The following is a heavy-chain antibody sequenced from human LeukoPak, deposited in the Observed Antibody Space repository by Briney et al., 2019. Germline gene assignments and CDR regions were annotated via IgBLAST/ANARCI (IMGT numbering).Heavy chain of an antibody. V-gene: IGHV3-30*02. CDR1: GFIFSGSS. CDR3: AKEQYPGYFDY. CDR2: IRFDATNK. J-gene: IGHJ4*02. D-gene: IGHD1-14*01. Sequence: GGSLRLSCAASGFIFSGSSMHWVRQAPGKGLEWVSFIRFDATNKYYADSVKGRFTISRDNSNNTLYLQLNNVRTEDTATYFCAKEQYPGYFDYWGQGTLVTVSS.